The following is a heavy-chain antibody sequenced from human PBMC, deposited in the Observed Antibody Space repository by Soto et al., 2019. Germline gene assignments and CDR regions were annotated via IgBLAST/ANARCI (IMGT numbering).Heavy chain of an antibody. D-gene: IGHD2-15*01. J-gene: IGHJ3*02. V-gene: IGHV5-51*01. CDR3: ARESGGSLLTYAFDI. CDR2: IYPGDSDT. CDR1: GYSFTSYC. Sequence: GESLKISCKGSGYSFTSYCIGWVRQVPGKGLEWMGIIYPGDSDTRYSPSFQGQVTISADKSISTAYLQWSSLKASDTAMYYCARESGGSLLTYAFDIWGQGTMVTVSS.